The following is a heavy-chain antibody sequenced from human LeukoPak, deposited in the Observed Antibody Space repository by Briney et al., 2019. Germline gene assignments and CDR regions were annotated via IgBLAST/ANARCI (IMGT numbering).Heavy chain of an antibody. D-gene: IGHD3-10*01. CDR1: GFTFSTYN. Sequence: GGSLRLSCAASGFTFSTYNMDWVRQAPGKGLEWVSSIGSSSTYIYYADSVKDRFTISRDNAKNSLYLQMNSLRAEDTAVYYCARPRGAPGYMDVWGKGTTVTVSS. CDR2: IGSSSTYI. CDR3: ARPRGAPGYMDV. J-gene: IGHJ6*03. V-gene: IGHV3-21*01.